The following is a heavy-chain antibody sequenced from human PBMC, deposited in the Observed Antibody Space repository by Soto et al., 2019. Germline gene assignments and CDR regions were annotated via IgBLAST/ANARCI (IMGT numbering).Heavy chain of an antibody. CDR3: AKDLAYGYGDYYY. J-gene: IGHJ4*02. V-gene: IGHV3-30*18. Sequence: GGSLRLSCAASGVTFSSYGMHWVRQAPGKGLEWVAVISYDGSNKYYADSVKGRFTISRDNSKNTLYLQMNSLRAEDTAVYYCAKDLAYGYGDYYYWGQGTLVTV. CDR2: ISYDGSNK. D-gene: IGHD4-17*01. CDR1: GVTFSSYG.